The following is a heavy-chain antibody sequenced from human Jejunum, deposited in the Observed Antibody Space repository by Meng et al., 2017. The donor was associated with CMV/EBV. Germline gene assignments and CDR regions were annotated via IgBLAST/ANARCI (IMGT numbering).Heavy chain of an antibody. CDR1: GYKFTSDW. Sequence: GSGYKFTSDWIAWVRQMPGKGLKWMGNIYPADSDIIYSPSFQGQVTISADKSILTAYVQWSSLKASDTAMYYYATWVTGSSSRFDNWGQGTLVTVSS. V-gene: IGHV5-51*01. J-gene: IGHJ4*02. CDR3: ATWVTGSSSRFDN. D-gene: IGHD2-2*01. CDR2: IYPADSDI.